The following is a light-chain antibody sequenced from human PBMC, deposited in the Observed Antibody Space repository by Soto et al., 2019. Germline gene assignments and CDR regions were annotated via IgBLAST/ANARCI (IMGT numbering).Light chain of an antibody. CDR2: DAS. V-gene: IGKV1-17*01. J-gene: IGKJ1*01. CDR1: QDIRND. Sequence: IQMPQSPSSLSASVGDRVTITCWASQDIRNDLGWYQQKPGKAPKLLIYDASSLESGVPSRFSGSGSGTEFTHTISSLQPDDFATYYGQQYNSYSLFGQGTKVDI. CDR3: QQYNSYSL.